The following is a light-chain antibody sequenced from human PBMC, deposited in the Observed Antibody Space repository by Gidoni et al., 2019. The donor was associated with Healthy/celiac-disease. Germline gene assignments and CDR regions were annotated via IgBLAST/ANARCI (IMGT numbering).Light chain of an antibody. Sequence: DIVMTQSPDSLAVSLGERATINCKSSQSVLYSSNNKNYLAWYQQKPGQPPKLLIYWASTRESGVPDRFSGSGSGTDFTLTISSLQAEDVAVYYCQQDYSTLWTFXXXTKVEIK. J-gene: IGKJ1*01. V-gene: IGKV4-1*01. CDR2: WAS. CDR1: QSVLYSSNNKNY. CDR3: QQDYSTLWT.